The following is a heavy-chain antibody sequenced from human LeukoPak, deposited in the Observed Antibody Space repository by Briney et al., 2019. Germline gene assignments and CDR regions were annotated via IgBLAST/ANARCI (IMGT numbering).Heavy chain of an antibody. CDR3: ARAGRGLRYFDWLTYDY. Sequence: GSLRLSFAASGFPFRSYWMHWVRQAPGKGLVGVSHFNSDGSSTTYADYVKGRFTISTDNAKNTLYLQMNSLRAEDTAVYYCARAGRGLRYFDWLTYDYWGQGTLVTVSS. D-gene: IGHD3-9*01. J-gene: IGHJ4*02. CDR2: FNSDGSST. V-gene: IGHV3-74*01. CDR1: GFPFRSYW.